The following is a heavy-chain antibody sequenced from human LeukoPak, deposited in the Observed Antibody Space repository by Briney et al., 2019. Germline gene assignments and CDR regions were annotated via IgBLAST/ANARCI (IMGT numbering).Heavy chain of an antibody. Sequence: PSETLSLTCTVSGGSISSYYWSWIRQPPGKGLEWIGYIYYSGSTYYNPSLKSRVTISVDTSKNQFSLKLSSVTAADTAVYYCARDPDGYWGQGTLVTVSS. CDR1: GGSISSYY. CDR3: ARDPDGY. V-gene: IGHV4-59*12. J-gene: IGHJ4*02. CDR2: IYYSGST. D-gene: IGHD1-14*01.